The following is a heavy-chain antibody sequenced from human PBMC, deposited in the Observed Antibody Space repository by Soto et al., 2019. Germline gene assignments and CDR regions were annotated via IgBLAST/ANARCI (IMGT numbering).Heavy chain of an antibody. Sequence: QVQLIQSGAELKRPGSSVKVSCKASGDTFSSYSITWLRQAPGQRLEWMGGIIPIFAKPTYAQKFQGRVAITADDSTITVYMELTSLTSEDTVVYYCARGLGIWTSFDIWGQGTRLSVSS. CDR1: GDTFSSYS. D-gene: IGHD3-3*01. V-gene: IGHV1-69*01. CDR3: ARGLGIWTSFDI. J-gene: IGHJ3*02. CDR2: IIPIFAKP.